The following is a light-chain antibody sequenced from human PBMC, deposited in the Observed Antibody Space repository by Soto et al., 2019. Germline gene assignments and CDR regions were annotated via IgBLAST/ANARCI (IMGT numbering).Light chain of an antibody. CDR3: QQYNNWPIT. CDR2: AAS. Sequence: VVLARSPGRLSQSPEERATLSFRASQSVSNNYLAWYQQKPGQAPRLLIYAASTRATDIPARFSGSGSGTEFTLTISSLQSEDFAIYYCQQYNNWPITFGQGTRLEI. CDR1: QSVSNN. V-gene: IGKV3-15*01. J-gene: IGKJ5*01.